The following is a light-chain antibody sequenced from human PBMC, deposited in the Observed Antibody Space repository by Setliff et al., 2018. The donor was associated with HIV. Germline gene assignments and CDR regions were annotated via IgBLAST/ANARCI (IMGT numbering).Light chain of an antibody. Sequence: QSALAQPASVSGSPGQAITISCTGTSDDIGRYYYVSWYQQLPGKAPKLIMYDVSHRPSGVSTRLSGSKSGDTASLTISGLQAEDEAHYYCTSYTINTLYVFGSGTKVTVL. CDR2: DVS. CDR3: TSYTINTLYV. V-gene: IGLV2-14*03. J-gene: IGLJ1*01. CDR1: SDDIGRYYY.